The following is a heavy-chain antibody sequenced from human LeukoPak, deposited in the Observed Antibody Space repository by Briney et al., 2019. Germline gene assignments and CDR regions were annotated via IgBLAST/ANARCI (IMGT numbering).Heavy chain of an antibody. V-gene: IGHV3-33*01. J-gene: IGHJ4*02. CDR3: ARDRKSSSWYGATFDY. Sequence: PGGSLRLSCAASGFTFSSYGMHWVRQAPGKGLEWVTVIWYDGSNKYYADSVKGRFTISRDNSKNTLYLQMNSLRAEDTAVYYCARDRKSSSWYGATFDYWGQGTLSPSPQ. D-gene: IGHD6-13*01. CDR1: GFTFSSYG. CDR2: IWYDGSNK.